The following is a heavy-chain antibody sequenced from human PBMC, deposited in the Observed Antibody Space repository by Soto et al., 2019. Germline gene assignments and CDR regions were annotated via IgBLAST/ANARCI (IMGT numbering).Heavy chain of an antibody. CDR1: GFTFSSYW. CDR2: IKQDGSAK. V-gene: IGHV3-7*01. Sequence: EVQLVESGGGLVQPGGSLRLSCAASGFTFSSYWMTWVRQAPGKWLEWVANIKQDGSAKYYVDSVKGRFTISRDNAKNSLYLQMNSLTAEDTAVYYCARWVKTNGWHVLREGAFEYWGQGTLVTVSS. CDR3: ARWVKTNGWHVLREGAFEY. D-gene: IGHD6-19*01. J-gene: IGHJ4*02.